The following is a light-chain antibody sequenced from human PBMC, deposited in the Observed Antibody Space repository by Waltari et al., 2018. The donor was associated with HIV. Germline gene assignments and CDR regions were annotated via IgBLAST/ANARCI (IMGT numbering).Light chain of an antibody. J-gene: IGLJ3*02. Sequence: QTVVTQEPSLTVSPGGTVTLTCSSTTGPVTSGHHASWFQLRPGQRPRPLMYATSSRHSWTPALFAGSLVGDKAALTISGVVPEDEADYFCLLYYKGPNWLFGGGTRLSVL. V-gene: IGLV7-43*01. CDR2: ATS. CDR3: LLYYKGPNWL. CDR1: TGPVTSGHH.